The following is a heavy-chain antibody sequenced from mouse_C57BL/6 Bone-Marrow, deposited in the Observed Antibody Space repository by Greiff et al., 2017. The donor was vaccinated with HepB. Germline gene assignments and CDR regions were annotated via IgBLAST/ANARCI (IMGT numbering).Heavy chain of an antibody. J-gene: IGHJ3*01. CDR2: IYPRSGNT. CDR3: ASRGGNYLAWFAY. V-gene: IGHV1-81*01. D-gene: IGHD2-1*01. Sequence: VQLQQSGAELARPGASVKLSCKASGYTFTSYGISWVKQRTGQGLEWIGEIYPRSGNTYYNEKFKGKATLTADKSSSTAYMELRSLTSEDSAVYVCASRGGNYLAWFAYWGQGTLVTVSA. CDR1: GYTFTSYG.